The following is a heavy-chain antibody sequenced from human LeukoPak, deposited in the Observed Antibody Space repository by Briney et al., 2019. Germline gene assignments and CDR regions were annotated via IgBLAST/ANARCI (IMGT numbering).Heavy chain of an antibody. CDR2: IYYSGST. D-gene: IGHD3-22*01. Sequence: PSETLSLTCTVSGGSISSGGYYWSWIRQHPGKGLEWIGYIYYSGSTYYNPSLKSRVTISVDTSKNQFSLKLSSVTAADTAVYYCARGVVVITHQANWFDPWGQGTLVTVSP. CDR1: GGSISSGGYY. V-gene: IGHV4-31*03. CDR3: ARGVVVITHQANWFDP. J-gene: IGHJ5*02.